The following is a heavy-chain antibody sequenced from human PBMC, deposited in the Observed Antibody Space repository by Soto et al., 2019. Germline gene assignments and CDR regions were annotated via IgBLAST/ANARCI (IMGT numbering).Heavy chain of an antibody. Sequence: PGGSLRLSCAASGFTFSSYSMNWVRQAPGKGLEWVSSISSSSSYIYYADSAKGRFTISRDNAKNSLYLQMNSLRAEDTAVYYCAREIITSFDGYSSSWVFDYWGQGTLVTVSS. D-gene: IGHD6-13*01. V-gene: IGHV3-21*01. CDR1: GFTFSSYS. CDR2: ISSSSSYI. CDR3: AREIITSFDGYSSSWVFDY. J-gene: IGHJ4*02.